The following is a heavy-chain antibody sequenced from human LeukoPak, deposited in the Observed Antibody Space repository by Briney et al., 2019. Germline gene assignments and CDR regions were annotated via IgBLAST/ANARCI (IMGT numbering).Heavy chain of an antibody. CDR2: VRAYNGNT. CDR1: GYPFPSYG. J-gene: IGHJ6*04. CDR3: ARDKLSTVSLPGSPHEYYYYYGMDV. D-gene: IGHD4-17*01. Sequence: ASVKVSCQASGYPFPSYGISWVRTAPGKGPEWMGLVRAYNGNTNHSQKLQGRVTKTTDTSTSTAYMELRSLRSDDTAVYYCARDKLSTVSLPGSPHEYYYYYGMDVWGKGTTVTVSS. V-gene: IGHV1-18*04.